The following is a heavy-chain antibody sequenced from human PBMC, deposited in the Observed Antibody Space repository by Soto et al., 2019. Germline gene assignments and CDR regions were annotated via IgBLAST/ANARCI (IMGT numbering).Heavy chain of an antibody. CDR1: GFTFSNAW. CDR2: IKSKTDGGTT. CDR3: PTTDLYCSGGSCYVDY. Sequence: EVQLVESGGGLVKPGGSLRLSCAASGFTFSNAWMSWVRQAPGKGLEWVGRIKSKTDGGTTDYAAPVKGRFTISRDDSKNTLYLQMNSLKTEDTAVYYCPTTDLYCSGGSCYVDYWGQGTLVTVSS. J-gene: IGHJ4*02. V-gene: IGHV3-15*01. D-gene: IGHD2-15*01.